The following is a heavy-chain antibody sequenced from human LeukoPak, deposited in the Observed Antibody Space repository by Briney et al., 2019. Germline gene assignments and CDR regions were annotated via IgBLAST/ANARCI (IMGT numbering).Heavy chain of an antibody. J-gene: IGHJ4*02. D-gene: IGHD1-14*01. CDR2: ISGSGGST. V-gene: IGHV3-23*01. CDR1: GFTFSSYA. CDR3: AKNHRHVRNLIDY. Sequence: GGSLRLSCAASGFTFSSYAMSWVRQAPGKGLEWVSAISGSGGSTYYADSVKGQFTISRDNSKNTLYLQMNSLRAEDTAVYYCAKNHRHVRNLIDYWGQGTLVTVSS.